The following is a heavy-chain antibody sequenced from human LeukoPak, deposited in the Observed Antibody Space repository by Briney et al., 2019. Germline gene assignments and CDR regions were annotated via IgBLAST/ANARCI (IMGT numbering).Heavy chain of an antibody. V-gene: IGHV3-23*01. D-gene: IGHD3-10*01. CDR1: GFTFSSYA. J-gene: IGHJ4*02. CDR3: AKEGPEVWFGELVGGRVDY. CDR2: ISGSGGST. Sequence: GGSLRLSCAASGFTFSSYAMSWVRQAPGKGLEWVSAISGSGGSTYYADSVKGRFTISRDNSKNTLYLQMNSLRAEDTAVYYCAKEGPEVWFGELVGGRVDYWGQGTLVTVSS.